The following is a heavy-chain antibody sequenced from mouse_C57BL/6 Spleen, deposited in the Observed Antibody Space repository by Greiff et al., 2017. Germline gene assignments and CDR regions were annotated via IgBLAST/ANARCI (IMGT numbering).Heavy chain of an antibody. D-gene: IGHD4-1*02. CDR1: GYTFTSYW. CDR3: AINWDGYYFDC. J-gene: IGHJ2*01. Sequence: VQLQQPGAELVKPGASVKLSCTASGYTFTSYWMHWVKQRPGQGLEWIGMIHPNSGSTNYNEKFKSKATLTVDKTSSTAYMQLSSLTSEDSAVYYCAINWDGYYFDCWGQGTTLTVSA. V-gene: IGHV1-64*01. CDR2: IHPNSGST.